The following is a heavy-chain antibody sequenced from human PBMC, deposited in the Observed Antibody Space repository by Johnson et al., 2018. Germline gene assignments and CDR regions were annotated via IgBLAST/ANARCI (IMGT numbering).Heavy chain of an antibody. D-gene: IGHD2-8*02. V-gene: IGHV4-34*01. Sequence: QVQLQQWGAGLLKPSATLSLTCAVYGGSFSGYYWSWIRQPPGKGLAWIGEINHSGSTNSNPSLKGRVTISVDKSKNRFSLKLNCVTAADTAVYCCARRTIALEVPSSARAFDIGGQGTMVTVSS. CDR2: INHSGST. CDR3: ARRTIALEVPSSARAFDI. CDR1: GGSFSGYY. J-gene: IGHJ3*02.